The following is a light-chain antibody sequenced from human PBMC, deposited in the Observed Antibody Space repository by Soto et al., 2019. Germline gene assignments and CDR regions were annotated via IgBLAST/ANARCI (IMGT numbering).Light chain of an antibody. CDR1: SSNIGAGYD. J-gene: IGLJ1*01. Sequence: QSVLTQPPSVSGAPVQRVTISCTGSSSNIGAGYDVHWYQQLPGTAPKLLIYGNSNRPSGVPDRFSVSKSGTSAFLAITGLQAEDEADYYCQSYASSLSGYVFGTGTKVTVL. CDR3: QSYASSLSGYV. CDR2: GNS. V-gene: IGLV1-40*01.